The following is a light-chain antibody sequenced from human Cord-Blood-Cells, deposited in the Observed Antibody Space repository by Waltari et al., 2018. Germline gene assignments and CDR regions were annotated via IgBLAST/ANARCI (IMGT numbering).Light chain of an antibody. CDR2: EVS. V-gene: IGLV2-23*02. J-gene: IGLJ2*01. CDR1: SRAVGSYNL. Sequence: QSALTQPAPVSGSPGQTIPISCPRTSRAVGSYNLVSWYQQHPGKAPKLMIYEVSKRPSGVSNRFSGSKSGNTASLTISGLQAEDEADYYCCSYAGSSTLVFGGGTKLTVL. CDR3: CSYAGSSTLV.